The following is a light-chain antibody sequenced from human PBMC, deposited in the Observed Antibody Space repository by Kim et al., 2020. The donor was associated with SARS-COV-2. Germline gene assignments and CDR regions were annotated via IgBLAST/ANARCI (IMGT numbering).Light chain of an antibody. CDR1: SSDVGGYNY. CDR3: SSYTSSSTYV. CDR2: DVS. Sequence: GQSITISCPGTSSDVGGYNYVSWYQPHPGKAPKLMIYDVSTRPSGVSNRFSGSKSGNTASLTISGLQAEDEADYYCSSYTSSSTYVFGTGTKVTVL. V-gene: IGLV2-14*03. J-gene: IGLJ1*01.